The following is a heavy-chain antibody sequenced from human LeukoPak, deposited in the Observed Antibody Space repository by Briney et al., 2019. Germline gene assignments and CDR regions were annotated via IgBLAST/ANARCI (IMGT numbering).Heavy chain of an antibody. Sequence: GASVKVSCKASGYTFTSYGISWVRQAPGQGLEWMGRISAYNGNTNYAQKLQGRVTMTTDTYTSTAYMELRSLRSDDTAVYYCATHMATIKNWYFDLWGRGTLVTVSS. D-gene: IGHD5-12*01. CDR3: ATHMATIKNWYFDL. J-gene: IGHJ2*01. V-gene: IGHV1-18*01. CDR1: GYTFTSYG. CDR2: ISAYNGNT.